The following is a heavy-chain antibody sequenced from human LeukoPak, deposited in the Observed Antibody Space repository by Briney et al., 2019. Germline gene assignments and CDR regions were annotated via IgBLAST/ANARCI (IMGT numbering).Heavy chain of an antibody. Sequence: SQTLSLTCTVSGGSISSGSYYGGWIRHPPGKGLEGIGRIYTSGSTNYNPSLKSRVTISVDTSKNQFSLKLSSLTAADTAVYYCARDRYNWNDVAAFDIWGQGTMVTVSS. D-gene: IGHD1-20*01. CDR1: GGSISSGSYY. J-gene: IGHJ3*02. CDR2: IYTSGST. CDR3: ARDRYNWNDVAAFDI. V-gene: IGHV4-61*02.